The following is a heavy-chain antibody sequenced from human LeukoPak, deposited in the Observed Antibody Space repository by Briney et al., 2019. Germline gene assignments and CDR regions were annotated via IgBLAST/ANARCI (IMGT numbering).Heavy chain of an antibody. CDR3: ARETSLTRIDY. Sequence: SETLSLTCTVSGGSISSGGYYWSWIRQHPGKGLEWIGYIYYSGSTYYNLSLKSRVTISADTSKNQFSLKLSSVTAADTAVYYCARETSLTRIDYWGQGTLVTVSS. J-gene: IGHJ4*02. D-gene: IGHD3-9*01. CDR1: GGSISSGGYY. CDR2: IYYSGST. V-gene: IGHV4-31*03.